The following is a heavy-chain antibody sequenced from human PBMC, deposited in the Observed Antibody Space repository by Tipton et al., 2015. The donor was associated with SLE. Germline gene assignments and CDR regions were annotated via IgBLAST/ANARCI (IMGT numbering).Heavy chain of an antibody. V-gene: IGHV4-34*01. CDR1: GFTFSSYW. D-gene: IGHD6-13*01. J-gene: IGHJ5*02. CDR3: ARAGEGIAA. CDR2: INHSGST. Sequence: LRLSCAASGFTFSSYWMSWVRQPPGKGLEWIGEINHSGSTNYNPSLKSRVTISVDTSKNQFSLKLSSVTAADTAVYYCARAGEGIAAWGQGTLVTVSS.